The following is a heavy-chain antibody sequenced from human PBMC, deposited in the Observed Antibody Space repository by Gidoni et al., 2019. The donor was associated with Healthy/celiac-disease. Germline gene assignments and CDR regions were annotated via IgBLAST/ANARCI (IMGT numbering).Heavy chain of an antibody. J-gene: IGHJ2*01. CDR3: ARDRDYYDSSGYYDWYFDL. Sequence: QVQLVESWGGFVKPGGSLRLSCAASGFTFSDYYMSWIRQDPGKGLEWVSYISSSSSYTNYADSVKGRFTISRDNAKNSLYLQMNSLRAEDTAVYYWARDRDYYDSSGYYDWYFDLWGRGTLVTVSA. CDR2: ISSSSSYT. D-gene: IGHD3-22*01. V-gene: IGHV3-11*06. CDR1: GFTFSDYY.